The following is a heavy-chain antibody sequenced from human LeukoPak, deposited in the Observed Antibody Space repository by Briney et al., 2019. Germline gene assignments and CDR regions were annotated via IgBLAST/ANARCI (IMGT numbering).Heavy chain of an antibody. J-gene: IGHJ5*02. CDR2: INHSGST. D-gene: IGHD2-2*01. V-gene: IGHV4-34*01. CDR1: GGSFSGYY. CDR3: ARGSPPDIVVVPAASLRFDP. Sequence: SETLSLTCAVYGGSFSGYYWSWIRQPPGKGLEWIGEINHSGSTNYNPSPTSRVTISVDTSKNQFSLKLSSVTAADTAVYYCARGSPPDIVVVPAASLRFDPWGQGTLVTVSS.